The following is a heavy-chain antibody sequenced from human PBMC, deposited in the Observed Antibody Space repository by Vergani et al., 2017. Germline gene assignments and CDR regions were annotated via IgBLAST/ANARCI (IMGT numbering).Heavy chain of an antibody. D-gene: IGHD3-3*01. CDR1: GFTFSSYG. CDR3: AKVSYYDLPRVFDY. V-gene: IGHV3-30*02. CDR2: IRYDGSNK. J-gene: IGHJ4*02. Sequence: QVQLVESGGGVVQPGGSLRLSCAASGFTFSSYGMHWVRQAPGKGLEWVAFIRYDGSNKYYADSVKGRFTISRDNSKNTLYLQMNSLRAEDTAVYYCAKVSYYDLPRVFDYWGQGTLVTVSS.